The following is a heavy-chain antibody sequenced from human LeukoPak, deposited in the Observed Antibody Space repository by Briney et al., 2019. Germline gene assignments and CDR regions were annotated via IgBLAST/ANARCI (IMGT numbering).Heavy chain of an antibody. Sequence: RAGGSLRLSCAASGFTFSSYAMSWVRQAPGKGLEWVSAISGSGGSTYYADSVKGRFTISRDNSKNSLYLQMNSLRAEDTAVYYCARALIGYYFDYWGQGTLVTVSS. D-gene: IGHD2-8*01. V-gene: IGHV3-23*01. CDR1: GFTFSSYA. CDR3: ARALIGYYFDY. J-gene: IGHJ4*02. CDR2: ISGSGGST.